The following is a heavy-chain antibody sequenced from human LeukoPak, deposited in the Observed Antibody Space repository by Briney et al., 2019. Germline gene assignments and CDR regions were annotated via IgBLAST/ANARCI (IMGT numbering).Heavy chain of an antibody. CDR1: GGSISSYY. J-gene: IGHJ3*02. CDR2: IYTSEST. Sequence: SETLSLTCTVSGGSISSYYWSWIRQPAGKGLEWIGRIYTSESTNYNPSLKSRVTMSVDTSKNQFSLKLSSVTAADTAVYYCVANLGYCSSTSCPYLNIWGQGTMVTVSS. D-gene: IGHD2-2*01. V-gene: IGHV4-4*07. CDR3: VANLGYCSSTSCPYLNI.